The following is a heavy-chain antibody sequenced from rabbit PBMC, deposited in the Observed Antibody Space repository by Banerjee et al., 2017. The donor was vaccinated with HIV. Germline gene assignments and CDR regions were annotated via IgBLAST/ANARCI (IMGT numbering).Heavy chain of an antibody. J-gene: IGHJ4*01. D-gene: IGHD4-2*01. V-gene: IGHV1S45*01. CDR1: GFSFSSGSW. CDR3: ARDRTGSATYTGYYFNL. Sequence: QEQLVESGGGLVQPEGSLTLTCTASGFSFSSGSWICWVRQAPGKGPEWIACIYGGSSGRTYYANWAKGRFTISKTSSTTVTLQMTSLTAADTATYFCARDRTGSATYTGYYFNLWGPGTLVTVS. CDR2: IYGGSSGRT.